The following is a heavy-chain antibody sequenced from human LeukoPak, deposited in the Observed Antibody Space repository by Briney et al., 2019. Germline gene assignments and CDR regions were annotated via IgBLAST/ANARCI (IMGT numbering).Heavy chain of an antibody. D-gene: IGHD1-26*01. J-gene: IGHJ1*01. V-gene: IGHV5-51*01. Sequence: GESLKISCKGSGYNFTNYWIGWVRQVPGKGLEWLGIIYPGDSDTRYSPSFQGHITISADKSISTAYLQWSSLKASATAMYSCAARYSWSYFPEYFQHWGQGTLVTVSS. CDR2: IYPGDSDT. CDR1: GYNFTNYW. CDR3: AARYSWSYFPEYFQH.